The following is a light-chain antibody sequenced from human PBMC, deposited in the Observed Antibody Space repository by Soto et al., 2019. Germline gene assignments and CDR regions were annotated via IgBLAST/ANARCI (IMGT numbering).Light chain of an antibody. V-gene: IGKV3-20*01. Sequence: EIVLTQSPGTLSLSPGERATLSCRASQSVSSTYLAWYQQKPGQAPRLLIYGASNRATGIPDRFSGSGSGIDFTLTISRLEPEDFAVYYCQQNGISPLTFGGGAKVEIK. CDR2: GAS. CDR3: QQNGISPLT. CDR1: QSVSSTY. J-gene: IGKJ4*01.